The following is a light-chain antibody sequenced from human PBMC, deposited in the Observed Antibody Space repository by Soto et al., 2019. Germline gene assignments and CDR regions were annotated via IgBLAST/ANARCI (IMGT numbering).Light chain of an antibody. V-gene: IGLV1-44*01. CDR3: AAWDDSLGAYV. CDR2: TNN. J-gene: IGLJ1*01. CDR1: NSNIGTNT. Sequence: QSALTQPPSASATPGQRLTISCSGSNSNIGTNTVNWYQQLPGTAPRLLIYTNNQRPSGVPQRFSGSKTGTSASLAIGGLQSEDGADYYCAAWDDSLGAYVFGTGTKV.